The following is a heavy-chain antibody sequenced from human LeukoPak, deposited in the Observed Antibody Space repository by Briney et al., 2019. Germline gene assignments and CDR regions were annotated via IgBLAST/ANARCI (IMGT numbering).Heavy chain of an antibody. CDR2: IIPIFGTA. J-gene: IGHJ6*02. D-gene: IGHD3-10*01. V-gene: IGHV1-69*13. CDR3: ARHETYGSGNYYKAGTETGYYYGMDV. Sequence: SVKVSCKASGGTFSSYAISWVRQAPGQGLEWMGGIIPIFGTANYAQKFQGRVTITADESTSTAYMELSSLRSEDTAVYYCARHETYGSGNYYKAGTETGYYYGMDVWGQGTTVSVSS. CDR1: GGTFSSYA.